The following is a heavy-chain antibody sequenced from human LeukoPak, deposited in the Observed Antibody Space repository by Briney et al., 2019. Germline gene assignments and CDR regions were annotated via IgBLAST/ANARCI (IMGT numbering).Heavy chain of an antibody. Sequence: SGPTLVKPTQTLTLTCTFSGFSLGTSGVGVGWIRHPPGKALEWLALIYWDDDRLYSPSLKSRLSITKDTSKNQVVLTMINMDPVDTATYYCAHRRVGYTTTWPFDYWGQGTLVTVSS. J-gene: IGHJ4*02. D-gene: IGHD5-12*01. CDR3: AHRRVGYTTTWPFDY. V-gene: IGHV2-5*02. CDR1: GFSLGTSGVG. CDR2: IYWDDDR.